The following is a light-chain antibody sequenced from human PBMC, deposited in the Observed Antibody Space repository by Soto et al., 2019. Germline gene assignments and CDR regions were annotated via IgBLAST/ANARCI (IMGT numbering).Light chain of an antibody. V-gene: IGLV2-14*01. J-gene: IGLJ1*01. Sequence: QSAPTQPASVSGSPGRSITTSCTDTRETVVIITMSLDIRPSEVSDRFSGSKSDNTASLTISGLQAEDEADYYCCSYVSSKTYVFGTGTKLTVL. CDR1: RETVVIIT. CDR3: CSYVSSKTYV.